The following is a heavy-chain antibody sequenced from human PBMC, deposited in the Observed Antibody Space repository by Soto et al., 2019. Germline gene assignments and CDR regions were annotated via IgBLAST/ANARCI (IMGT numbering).Heavy chain of an antibody. V-gene: IGHV4-59*01. J-gene: IGHJ4*02. CDR2: ISDSGRT. CDR3: AREMGYNYETRGHFAS. D-gene: IGHD5-18*01. CDR1: GDSIGNYF. Sequence: QVQLQESGPGLVKPSETLSLTCSVSGDSIGNYFWSWIRQPPGKGLQWIGYISDSGRTNYSPSLRSRVTMSVDTSKNRCSLKLTSVTAADTAVYYCAREMGYNYETRGHFASWGQGTLVTVSS.